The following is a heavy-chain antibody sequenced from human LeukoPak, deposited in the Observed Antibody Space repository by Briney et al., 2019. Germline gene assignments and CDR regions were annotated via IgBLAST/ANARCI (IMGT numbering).Heavy chain of an antibody. CDR2: INPNSGGT. CDR1: GYTFTGYY. J-gene: IGHJ4*02. V-gene: IGHV1-2*02. Sequence: GASVKVSCKASGYTFTGYYMHWVRQAPGQGLEWMGWINPNSGGTNYAQKFQGRVTMTRDTSISTAYMELSRLRSDDTAVYYRAQYCSSTSCPLDYWGQGTLVTVSS. CDR3: AQYCSSTSCPLDY. D-gene: IGHD2-2*01.